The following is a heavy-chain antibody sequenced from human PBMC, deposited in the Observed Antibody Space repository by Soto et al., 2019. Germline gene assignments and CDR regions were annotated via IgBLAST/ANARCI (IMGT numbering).Heavy chain of an antibody. D-gene: IGHD3-10*01. V-gene: IGHV3-74*01. CDR3: ARPRLRFGEPAHDAFDI. J-gene: IGHJ3*02. Sequence: GGSLRLSCAASGFTFSSYWMHWVRQAPGKGLVWVSRINSDGSSTSYADSVKGRFTISRDNAKNTLYLQMNSLRAEDTAVYYCARPRLRFGEPAHDAFDIWGQGTMVTVSS. CDR2: INSDGSST. CDR1: GFTFSSYW.